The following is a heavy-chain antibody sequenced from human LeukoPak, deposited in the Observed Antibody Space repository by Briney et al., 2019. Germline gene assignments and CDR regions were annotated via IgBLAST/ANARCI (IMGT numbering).Heavy chain of an antibody. CDR1: GFTFSSYA. V-gene: IGHV3-23*01. CDR3: AKDEFYGDYNFGFDY. Sequence: PGGSLRLSCAASGFTFSSYAMSWVRQAPGKGLEWVSAISGSGGSTYYADSVKGRFTISRDNSKNTLYLQMNSLRAEDTAVYYCAKDEFYGDYNFGFDYWGLGTLVTVSS. D-gene: IGHD4-17*01. CDR2: ISGSGGST. J-gene: IGHJ4*02.